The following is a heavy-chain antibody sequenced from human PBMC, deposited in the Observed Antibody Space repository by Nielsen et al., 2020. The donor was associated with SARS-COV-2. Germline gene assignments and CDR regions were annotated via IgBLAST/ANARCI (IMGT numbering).Heavy chain of an antibody. CDR2: ISWNSGSI. D-gene: IGHD3-9*01. J-gene: IGHJ6*02. V-gene: IGHV3-9*01. CDR1: GFTFDDYA. CDR3: ARSVYDILTGYPSDYGMDV. Sequence: SLKISCAASGFTFDDYAMHWVRQAPGKGLEWVSGISWNSGSIGYADSVKGRFTISRDNAKNSLYLQMNSLRAEDTALYYCARSVYDILTGYPSDYGMDVWGQGTTVTVSS.